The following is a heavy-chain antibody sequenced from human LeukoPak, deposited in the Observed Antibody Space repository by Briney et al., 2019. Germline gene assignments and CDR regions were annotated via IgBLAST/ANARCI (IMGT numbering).Heavy chain of an antibody. V-gene: IGHV5-51*01. CDR1: GYSFTSYW. CDR2: IYPDDSDT. CDR3: ARRAYYFYGMDV. Sequence: GESLKISCKGSGYSFTSYWIAWVRQTPGKGLECMGIIYPDDSDTTYSPSFQGQVTISADKSISTTYLQWNSLKASDTAMYYCARRAYYFYGMDVWGQGTTVTVSS. J-gene: IGHJ6*02.